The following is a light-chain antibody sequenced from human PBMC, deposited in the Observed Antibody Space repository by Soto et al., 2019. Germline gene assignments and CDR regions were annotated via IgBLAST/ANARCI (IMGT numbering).Light chain of an antibody. CDR1: SSNIGSNT. J-gene: IGLJ1*01. Sequence: QSVLTQPPSASGTPGQRVTISCSGSSSNIGSNTVNWYQRLPGTAPKLLLYSNDQRPSGVPDRFSGSKSGNTASLTVSGLQADDEADYYCNSYVGSNNYVFGTGTKVTVL. V-gene: IGLV1-44*01. CDR3: NSYVGSNNYV. CDR2: SND.